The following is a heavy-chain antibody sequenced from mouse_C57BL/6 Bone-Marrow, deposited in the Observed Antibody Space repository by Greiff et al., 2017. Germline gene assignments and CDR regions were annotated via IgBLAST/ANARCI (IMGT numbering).Heavy chain of an antibody. Sequence: EVKAVESGGGLVKPGGSLKLSCAASGFTFSSYTMSWVRQTPEKRLEWVATISGGGGNTYYPDSVKGRFTISRDNAKNTLYLQMSSLRSEDTALYYCARPDYYGSRGWYFDVWGTGTTVTVSS. D-gene: IGHD1-1*01. CDR2: ISGGGGNT. CDR1: GFTFSSYT. J-gene: IGHJ1*03. V-gene: IGHV5-9*01. CDR3: ARPDYYGSRGWYFDV.